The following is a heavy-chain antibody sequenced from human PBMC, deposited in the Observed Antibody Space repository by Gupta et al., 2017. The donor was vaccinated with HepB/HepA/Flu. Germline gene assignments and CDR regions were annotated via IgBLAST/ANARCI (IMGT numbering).Heavy chain of an antibody. CDR2: ISYDGSNK. CDR1: GFTFSSYG. J-gene: IGHJ5*02. CDR3: AKDAQYCTNGVCYNWFDP. V-gene: IGHV3-30*18. D-gene: IGHD2-8*01. Sequence: QVQLVESGGGVVQPGRSLRLSCAASGFTFSSYGMPWVRQAPGKGLEGVAVISYDGSNKYYADSVKGRFTISRDNSKNTLYLQMNSLRAEDTAVYYCAKDAQYCTNGVCYNWFDPWGQGTLVTVSS.